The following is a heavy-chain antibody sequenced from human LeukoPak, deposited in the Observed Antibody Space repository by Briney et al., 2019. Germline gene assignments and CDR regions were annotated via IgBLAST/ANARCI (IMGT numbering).Heavy chain of an antibody. CDR1: GYSFTRNW. Sequence: GESLKISCKGSGYSFTRNWIGWVRQMPGKGLEWMGIIYPGDSDTRYSPSFQGQVTISADKSISTAYLQWSTLKASDTAMYYCAILSGYSSGRFDYWGQGTLVTVSS. CDR3: AILSGYSSGRFDY. CDR2: IYPGDSDT. D-gene: IGHD6-19*01. V-gene: IGHV5-51*01. J-gene: IGHJ4*02.